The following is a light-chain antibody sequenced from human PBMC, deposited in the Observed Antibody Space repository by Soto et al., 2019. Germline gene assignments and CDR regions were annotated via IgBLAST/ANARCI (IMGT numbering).Light chain of an antibody. J-gene: IGLJ1*01. V-gene: IGLV2-14*03. Sequence: QSALTQPASVSGSPGQSITISCTGTSSDVGRYNYVSWYQQHPGKAPKLMIYDVSIRPSGVSDRFSGSKSGNTASLTISGLQAEDEADYYCSLYTSSSTYVFGTGTKVTVL. CDR3: SLYTSSSTYV. CDR2: DVS. CDR1: SSDVGRYNY.